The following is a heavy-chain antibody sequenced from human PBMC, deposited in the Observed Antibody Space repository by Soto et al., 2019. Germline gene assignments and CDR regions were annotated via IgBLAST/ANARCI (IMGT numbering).Heavy chain of an antibody. D-gene: IGHD1-1*01. J-gene: IGHJ4*02. Sequence: PSETLSLTCTVSGGSISSGDYYWSWIRQPPGKGLEWIGYIYYSGSTYYNPSLKSRVTISVDTSKNQFSLKLSSVTAADTAVYYCDRGGGTGTTDYWGQGTLVTVSS. CDR3: DRGGGTGTTDY. CDR2: IYYSGST. CDR1: GGSISSGDYY. V-gene: IGHV4-30-4*01.